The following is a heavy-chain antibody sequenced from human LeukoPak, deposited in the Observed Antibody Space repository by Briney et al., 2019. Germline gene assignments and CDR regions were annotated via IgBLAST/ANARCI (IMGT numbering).Heavy chain of an antibody. J-gene: IGHJ4*02. CDR3: ARGPRGIYHY. CDR1: GFTFSSYS. D-gene: IGHD6-13*01. Sequence: GSLRLSCAASGFTFSSYSINWVRQPPGKGLEWIGEINHSGSTNYNPSLKSRVTISVDTSKNQFSLKLSSVTAADTAVYYCARGPRGIYHYWGQGTLVTVSS. V-gene: IGHV4-34*01. CDR2: INHSGST.